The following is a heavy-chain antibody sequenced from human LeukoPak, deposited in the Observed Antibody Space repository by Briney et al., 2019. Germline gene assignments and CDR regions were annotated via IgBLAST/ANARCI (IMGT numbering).Heavy chain of an antibody. CDR2: INPDSGGT. J-gene: IGHJ6*02. D-gene: IGHD4-23*01. CDR1: GYSFTGYY. CDR3: ARDHDYGGNGVYYYGMDV. Sequence: ASVKVSCKASGYSFTGYYMHWVRQAPGQGLEWMGWINPDSGGTNYAQKFQGRVTMTRDTSISTAYMELIRLRSDDTAVYYCARDHDYGGNGVYYYGMDVWGQGTTVTVSS. V-gene: IGHV1-2*02.